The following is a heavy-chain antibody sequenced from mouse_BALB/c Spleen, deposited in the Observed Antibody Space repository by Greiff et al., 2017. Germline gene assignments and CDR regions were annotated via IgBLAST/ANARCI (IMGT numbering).Heavy chain of an antibody. J-gene: IGHJ2*01. Sequence: VQLQQSGAELARPGASVKLSCKASGYTFTSYWMQWVKQRPGQGLEWIGAIYPGDGDTRYTQKFKGKATLTADKSSSTAYMQLSSLASEDSAVYYCARSGGQLGPDYWGQGTTLTVSS. CDR1: GYTFTSYW. CDR3: ARSGGQLGPDY. D-gene: IGHD3-2*01. V-gene: IGHV1-87*01. CDR2: IYPGDGDT.